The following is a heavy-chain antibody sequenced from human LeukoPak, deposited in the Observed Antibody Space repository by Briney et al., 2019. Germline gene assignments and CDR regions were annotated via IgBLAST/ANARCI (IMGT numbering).Heavy chain of an antibody. CDR1: GFTFSSYW. J-gene: IGHJ6*03. Sequence: PGGSLRLSCAASGFTFSSYWMSWVRQAPGKGLEWVANIKQDGSEKYYVDSVKGRFTISRDNAKNSLYLQMNSLRAEDTAVYYCARAAILGEPDYMDVWGKGTTVTVSS. CDR2: IKQDGSEK. D-gene: IGHD3-16*01. V-gene: IGHV3-7*01. CDR3: ARAAILGEPDYMDV.